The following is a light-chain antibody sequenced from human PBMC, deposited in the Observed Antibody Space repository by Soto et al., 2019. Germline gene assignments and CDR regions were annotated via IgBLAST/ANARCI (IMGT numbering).Light chain of an antibody. J-gene: IGKJ5*01. Sequence: TQMTQSPLSLSASVGEKIIITCRASRDVGSDVSWYQQKPGQAPKLVIYAASTLQSGVPSRFSGSGSGTEFTLTISSLQPEDFATYYCQQLNSYPQTFGQGTRLEIK. V-gene: IGKV1-17*01. CDR2: AAS. CDR3: QQLNSYPQT. CDR1: RDVGSD.